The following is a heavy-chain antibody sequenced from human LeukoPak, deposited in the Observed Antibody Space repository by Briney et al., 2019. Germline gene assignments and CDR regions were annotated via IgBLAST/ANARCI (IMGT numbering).Heavy chain of an antibody. CDR1: GGSISSYY. CDR2: IYYSGST. D-gene: IGHD6-19*01. CDR3: ASLLAVAGTFTFDY. J-gene: IGHJ4*02. Sequence: PSETLSLTCTVSGGSISSYYWSWIRQPPGKGLDWIGYIYYSGSTNYNPSLKSRVTISVDTSKNQFSLKLSSVTAADTAVYYCASLLAVAGTFTFDYWGQGTLLTVSS. V-gene: IGHV4-59*01.